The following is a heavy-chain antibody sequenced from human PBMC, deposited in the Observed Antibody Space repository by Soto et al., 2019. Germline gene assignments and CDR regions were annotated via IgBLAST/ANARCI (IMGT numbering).Heavy chain of an antibody. CDR1: WFTFTIYY. CDR3: ARGRAIDDSFEY. V-gene: IGHV1-46*01. J-gene: IGHJ4*02. CDR2: INPGGVST. Sequence: ASVEVAFKASWFTFTIYYIHLLLQAPLQWLEWMGIINPGGVSTTYAQNFHCRVTMTRDTSTSTVYMELSSLRSEDTAVYYCARGRAIDDSFEYWGKGNMVSVSS.